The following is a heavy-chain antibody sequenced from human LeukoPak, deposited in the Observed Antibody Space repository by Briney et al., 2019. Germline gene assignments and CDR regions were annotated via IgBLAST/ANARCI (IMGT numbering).Heavy chain of an antibody. Sequence: SETLSLTCAVSGGSISSGGYSWSWIRQPPGKGLEWIGYIYHSGSTYYNPSLKSRVTISVDRSKNQFSLKLSSVTAADTAVYYCARGSRSGWPRRVYFDYWGQGTLVTVSS. CDR2: IYHSGST. CDR3: ARGSRSGWPRRVYFDY. CDR1: GGSISSGGYS. V-gene: IGHV4-30-2*01. J-gene: IGHJ4*02. D-gene: IGHD6-19*01.